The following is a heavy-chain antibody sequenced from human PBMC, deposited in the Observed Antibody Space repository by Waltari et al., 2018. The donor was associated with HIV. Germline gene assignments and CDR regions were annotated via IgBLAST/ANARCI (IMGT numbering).Heavy chain of an antibody. J-gene: IGHJ4*02. V-gene: IGHV3-33*01. Sequence: QVQLVESGGGVVQPGKSLRLSCAASGFTFRSYSMPWVRQAPGKGLEWVAVIWHDANNQYYADSVQGRFTISRDNSKNTLYLQVNSLRAEDTALYYCARDSPAFSRGTEELDYWGQGTLVTVSS. D-gene: IGHD2-2*01. CDR1: GFTFRSYS. CDR2: IWHDANNQ. CDR3: ARDSPAFSRGTEELDY.